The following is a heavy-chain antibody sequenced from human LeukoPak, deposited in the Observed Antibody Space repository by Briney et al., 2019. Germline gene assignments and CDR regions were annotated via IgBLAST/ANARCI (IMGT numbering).Heavy chain of an antibody. CDR2: ISYDGSNK. D-gene: IGHD3-16*01. J-gene: IGHJ3*02. Sequence: GGSLRLSCAASGFTFSSYWMSWVRQAPGKGLEWVSVISYDGSNKYYADSVKGRFTISRDNSKNTLYLQMNSLRAEDTAVYYCAKALYDYVWGSYLGAGDIWGQGTMVTVSS. CDR3: AKALYDYVWGSYLGAGDI. V-gene: IGHV3-30*18. CDR1: GFTFSSYW.